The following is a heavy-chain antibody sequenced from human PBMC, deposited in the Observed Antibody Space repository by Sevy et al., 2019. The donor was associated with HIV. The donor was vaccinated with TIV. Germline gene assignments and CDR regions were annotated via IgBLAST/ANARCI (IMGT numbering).Heavy chain of an antibody. D-gene: IGHD6-6*01. V-gene: IGHV3-30*02. CDR2: IQYDGSNK. J-gene: IGHJ5*02. Sequence: GGSLRLSCAASGFTFSSYGMHWVRQAPGKGLEWVAFIQYDGSNKYYADSVKGRFTVSRDSSKNTLYLQLNSLRGDDTAVYYCAKDGTGFVAAPYNWFDPWGQGTLVTISS. CDR1: GFTFSSYG. CDR3: AKDGTGFVAAPYNWFDP.